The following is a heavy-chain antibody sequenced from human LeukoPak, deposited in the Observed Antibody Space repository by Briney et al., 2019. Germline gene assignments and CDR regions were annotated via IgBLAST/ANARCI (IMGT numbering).Heavy chain of an antibody. CDR1: GFTFSDYY. CDR3: ARVGSRGYYFDY. CDR2: ISGSSTYT. Sequence: PGGSLRLSCASSGFTFSDYYMSWIRQAPRKGLEWVSNISGSSTYTNYADSVTGRFTISRDNANNSLYLQMNSLPAADTAVFYCARVGSRGYYFDYWGQGTLVSVSS. J-gene: IGHJ4*02. D-gene: IGHD1-26*01. V-gene: IGHV3-11*06.